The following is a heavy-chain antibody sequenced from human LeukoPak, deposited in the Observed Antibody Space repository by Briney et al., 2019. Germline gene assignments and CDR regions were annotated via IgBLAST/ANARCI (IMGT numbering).Heavy chain of an antibody. CDR1: GYSISSGYY. D-gene: IGHD1-7*01. J-gene: IGHJ5*02. Sequence: MASETLSLTCTVSGYSISSGYYWGWIRQPPGKGLEWIGSIYHSGSTYYNPSLKSRVTISVDTSKNQFSLKLSSVTAADTAVYYCAVNYVGWFDPWGQGTLVTVSS. CDR3: AVNYVGWFDP. CDR2: IYHSGST. V-gene: IGHV4-38-2*02.